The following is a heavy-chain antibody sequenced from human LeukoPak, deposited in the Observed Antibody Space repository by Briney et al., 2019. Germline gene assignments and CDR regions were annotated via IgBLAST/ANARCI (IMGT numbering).Heavy chain of an antibody. V-gene: IGHV4-39*01. Sequence: SDTLSLTCTVSGGSISSSSYYWGWVRQPPGKGLEWIGSIYYSGSTYYNPSLESRVTISVDTSRKQFSLKLTSVTAADTAVYYCARLIVVVTEYYFDYWGQGTLVTVSS. CDR1: GGSISSSSYY. CDR2: IYYSGST. D-gene: IGHD2-21*02. J-gene: IGHJ4*02. CDR3: ARLIVVVTEYYFDY.